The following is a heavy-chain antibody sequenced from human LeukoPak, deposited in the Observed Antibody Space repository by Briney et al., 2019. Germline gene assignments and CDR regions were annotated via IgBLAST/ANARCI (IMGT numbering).Heavy chain of an antibody. CDR2: ISYHGRKK. CDR3: ARVASLSVTHYYYYGIDV. D-gene: IGHD4-17*01. V-gene: IGHV3-30*04. J-gene: IGHJ6*02. Sequence: GRSLRLSCAASGFTFGTYAMHWVRQAPGKGLEWVAMISYHGRKKLYADSVKGRFSISRDNAENTLYLQMNSLRPDDTAVYYCARVASLSVTHYYYYGIDVWGPGTTVSVSS. CDR1: GFTFGTYA.